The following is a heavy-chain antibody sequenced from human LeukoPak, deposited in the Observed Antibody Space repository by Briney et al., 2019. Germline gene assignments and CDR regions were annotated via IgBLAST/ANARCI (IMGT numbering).Heavy chain of an antibody. Sequence: GGSLRLSCAGSGFTFSSYAMHWVRQAPGRGLEWVALVSYDGSFKHYADSVKGRFTISRDNSENTLSLQMDSLRAEDTAVYYCAKGRAASRFYIYYALDVWGQGTTVTVSS. CDR2: VSYDGSFK. CDR3: AKGRAASRFYIYYALDV. V-gene: IGHV3-30*18. CDR1: GFTFSSYA. D-gene: IGHD2-15*01. J-gene: IGHJ6*02.